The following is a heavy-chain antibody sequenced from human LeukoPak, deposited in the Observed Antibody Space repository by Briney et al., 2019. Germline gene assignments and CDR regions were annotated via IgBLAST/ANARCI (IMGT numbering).Heavy chain of an antibody. CDR1: GRSISSYY. J-gene: IGHJ5*02. Sequence: PSETLSLTCNVSGRSISSYYWIWIRQPPGKGLEWIGYISYSGSTYYNPSLKSRVTISVDTSRNQLSLQLSSVTAADTAVYYCARHKNYGSGRRVDPWGQGTLVTVSS. CDR2: ISYSGST. D-gene: IGHD3-10*01. V-gene: IGHV4-59*08. CDR3: ARHKNYGSGRRVDP.